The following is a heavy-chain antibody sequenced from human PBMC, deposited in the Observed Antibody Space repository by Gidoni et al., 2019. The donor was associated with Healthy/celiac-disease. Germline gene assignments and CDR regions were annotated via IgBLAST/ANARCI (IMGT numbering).Heavy chain of an antibody. CDR2: IYYSGST. CDR1: GGSISSGAYY. Sequence: GQLQESGPGLVKPSPTLSPTCTVSGGSISSGAYYWSWIRQPPGKGLEWTGYIYYSGSTYYNPSLKSRVTISVDTSKNQFRLKLRSVTAADTAVYYCAGRMVRGVMNPSLGYYYYMDVWGKGTTVTVSS. J-gene: IGHJ6*03. CDR3: AGRMVRGVMNPSLGYYYYMDV. V-gene: IGHV4-30-4*01. D-gene: IGHD3-10*01.